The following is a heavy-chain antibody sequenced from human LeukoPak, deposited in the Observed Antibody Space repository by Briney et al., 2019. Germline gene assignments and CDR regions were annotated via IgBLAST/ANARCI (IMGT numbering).Heavy chain of an antibody. CDR2: ISYEGSNK. Sequence: PGGSLRLSCAASGFTFSSYGMHWVRQAPGKGLEWVAVISYEGSNKYYADSVKGRFTISRDNSKNTLYLQMNSLRAEDTAVYYCVYGSGGYFDYWGQGTLVTVSS. CDR1: GFTFSSYG. V-gene: IGHV3-30*03. J-gene: IGHJ4*02. D-gene: IGHD3-10*01. CDR3: VYGSGGYFDY.